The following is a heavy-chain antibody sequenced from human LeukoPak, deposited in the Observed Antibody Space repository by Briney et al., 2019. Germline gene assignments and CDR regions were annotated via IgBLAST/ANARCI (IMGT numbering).Heavy chain of an antibody. Sequence: ASVTVSFTVSGYTLTELSMHWVRQAPGKGLEWMGGFDPEDGERNYAQKFQGRGTMTEDTSTDTAYMELSSLRSEDTAVYYCATGIAAAGSGSKFDYWGQGTLVTVSS. CDR3: ATGIAAAGSGSKFDY. CDR2: FDPEDGER. D-gene: IGHD6-13*01. J-gene: IGHJ4*02. V-gene: IGHV1-24*01. CDR1: GYTLTELS.